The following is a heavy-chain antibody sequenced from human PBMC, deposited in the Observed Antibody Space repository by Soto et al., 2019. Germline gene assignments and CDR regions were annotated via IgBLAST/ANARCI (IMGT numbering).Heavy chain of an antibody. V-gene: IGHV3-33*01. Sequence: QVQLVESGGGVVQPGRSLRLSCAASGFTFSSYGMHWVRQAPGKGLEWVAVIWYDGSNKYYADSVKGRFTISRDNSKNTLYLQMNSLRAEDTAVYYCARETYYDSSGSYPRAAFDIWGQGTMVTVSS. D-gene: IGHD3-22*01. CDR3: ARETYYDSSGSYPRAAFDI. CDR2: IWYDGSNK. CDR1: GFTFSSYG. J-gene: IGHJ3*02.